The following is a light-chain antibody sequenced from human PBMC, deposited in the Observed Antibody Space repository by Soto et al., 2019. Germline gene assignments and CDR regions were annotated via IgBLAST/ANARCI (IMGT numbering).Light chain of an antibody. CDR1: QGISNY. CDR3: QGYNDGST. Sequence: DIQMTQSPSSLSASVGDRVTITCRASQGISNYLAWYQQKPGRVPTLLISAASTLQSGVPSRFSGSGSGTDFTLTITSLQPEDVATYYCQGYNDGSTFGQGTKVEI. J-gene: IGKJ1*01. CDR2: AAS. V-gene: IGKV1-27*01.